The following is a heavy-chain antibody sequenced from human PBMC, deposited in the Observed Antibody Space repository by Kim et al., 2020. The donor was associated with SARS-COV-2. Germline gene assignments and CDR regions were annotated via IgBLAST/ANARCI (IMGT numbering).Heavy chain of an antibody. V-gene: IGHV3-15*01. J-gene: IGHJ6*02. Sequence: GGSLRLSCAASGFTFSNVWMSWVRQAPGKGLEWVGRIKSKTDGGTTDYAAPVKGRFTISRDDSKNTLYLQMNSLKTEDTAVYYCTTDFSVRTLRYFDWTPLDYGMDVWGQGTTVTVSS. D-gene: IGHD3-9*01. CDR1: GFTFSNVW. CDR3: TTDFSVRTLRYFDWTPLDYGMDV. CDR2: IKSKTDGGTT.